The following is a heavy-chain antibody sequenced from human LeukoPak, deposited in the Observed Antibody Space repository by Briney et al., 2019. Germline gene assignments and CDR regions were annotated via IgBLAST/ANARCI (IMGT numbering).Heavy chain of an antibody. Sequence: GGSLRLSCAASGFTFSSSAMSWVRQAPGKGLEWVSAISNNGGYTYYADSVKGRFTIFRDNSKNTLYLQMNSLRAEDTAVYYCARSTTSYCSSTSGDHWGQGTLVTVSS. CDR3: ARSTTSYCSSTSGDH. V-gene: IGHV3-23*01. J-gene: IGHJ1*01. D-gene: IGHD2-2*01. CDR1: GFTFSSSA. CDR2: ISNNGGYT.